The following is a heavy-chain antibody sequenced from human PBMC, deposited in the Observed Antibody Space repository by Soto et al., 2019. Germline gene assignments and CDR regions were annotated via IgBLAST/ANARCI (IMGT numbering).Heavy chain of an antibody. Sequence: ASVKVSCRASGYTVTNYVISWVRQAPGQGLEWMGWISAYSGNTNYAQKLEGRVTMTTDTSTSTAYMELRSLRSDDTAVYYCASDPRTYYYDSSGSPIDYWGPGTLVAVSS. CDR3: ASDPRTYYYDSSGSPIDY. D-gene: IGHD3-22*01. J-gene: IGHJ4*02. CDR1: GYTVTNYV. CDR2: ISAYSGNT. V-gene: IGHV1-18*04.